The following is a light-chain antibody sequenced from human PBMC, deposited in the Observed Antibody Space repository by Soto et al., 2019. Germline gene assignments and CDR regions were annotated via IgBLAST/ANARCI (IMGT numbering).Light chain of an antibody. J-gene: IGKJ1*01. CDR1: QSVNTKY. V-gene: IGKV3-20*01. Sequence: EIVLTQSPGTLSLSPGERATLSCRASQSVNTKYLAWYQQKPGQAPRLLISGVSSRATGIPDRFSGSGSGTDFILTISRVEPEDFAVYYCQQYGSSFATFGQGTQVE. CDR2: GVS. CDR3: QQYGSSFAT.